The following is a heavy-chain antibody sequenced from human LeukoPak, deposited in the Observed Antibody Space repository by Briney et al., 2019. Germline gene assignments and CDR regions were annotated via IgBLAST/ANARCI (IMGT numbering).Heavy chain of an antibody. D-gene: IGHD5-18*01. Sequence: PGGSLRLSCAASGFTFSSYWMTWVRQAPGKGLEWVANIKEDGGEGYYVDSVKGRFTISRDNAKNTLYLQMNSLRAEDTAVYHCARGATSEDTAIVTGYWGQGTLVTVSS. CDR3: ARGATSEDTAIVTGY. CDR2: IKEDGGEG. V-gene: IGHV3-7*03. CDR1: GFTFSSYW. J-gene: IGHJ4*02.